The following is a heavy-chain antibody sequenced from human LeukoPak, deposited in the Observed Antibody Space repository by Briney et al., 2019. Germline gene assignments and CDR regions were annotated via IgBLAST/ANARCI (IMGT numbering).Heavy chain of an antibody. CDR1: GFTFSSYS. CDR2: ISSSSSYI. V-gene: IGHV3-21*01. D-gene: IGHD4-17*01. J-gene: IGHJ4*02. Sequence: GGSLRLSCAASGFTFSSYSMNWVRQAPGKGLEWVSSISSSSSYIYYADSVKGRFTIFRDNAKNSLYLQMNSLRAEDTAVYYYARAGLGGWVHYGDPEYWGQGTLVTVSS. CDR3: ARAGLGGWVHYGDPEY.